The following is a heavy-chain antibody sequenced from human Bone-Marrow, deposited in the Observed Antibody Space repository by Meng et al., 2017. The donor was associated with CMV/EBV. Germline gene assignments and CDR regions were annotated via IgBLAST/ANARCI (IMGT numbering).Heavy chain of an antibody. V-gene: IGHV4-39*07. CDR1: GGSISSSSYY. CDR2: IYYSGST. Sequence: SETLSLTCTVSGGSISSSSYYWGWIRQPPGKGLEWIGSIYYSGSTYYNPSLKTRVTISVDTSKNQFSLKLSSVTAADTAVYYCARGYILRSIVVVIAMGLTDRGQGTLVTVSS. D-gene: IGHD2-21*01. J-gene: IGHJ4*02. CDR3: ARGYILRSIVVVIAMGLTD.